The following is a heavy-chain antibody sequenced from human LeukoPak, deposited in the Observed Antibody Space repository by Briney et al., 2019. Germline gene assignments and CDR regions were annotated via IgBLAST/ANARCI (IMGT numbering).Heavy chain of an antibody. Sequence: GGSLRLSCAASGFTFSSYSMNWVRQAPGKGLEWVSSISSSSSYIYYADSVKGRFTISRDNAKNSLYLQMNSLRAEDTAVYYCASLGIAVAGPYYYYYYMDAWGKGTTVTVSS. CDR3: ASLGIAVAGPYYYYYYMDA. CDR1: GFTFSSYS. V-gene: IGHV3-21*01. D-gene: IGHD6-19*01. J-gene: IGHJ6*03. CDR2: ISSSSSYI.